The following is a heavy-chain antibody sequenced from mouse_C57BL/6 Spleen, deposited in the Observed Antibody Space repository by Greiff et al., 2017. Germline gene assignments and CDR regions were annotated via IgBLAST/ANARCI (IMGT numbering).Heavy chain of an antibody. CDR3: ARSTMITKVYFDY. CDR2: ISSGSSTI. J-gene: IGHJ2*01. V-gene: IGHV5-17*01. D-gene: IGHD2-4*01. Sequence: EVKLMESGGGLVKPGGSLKLSCAASGFTFSDYGMHWVRQAPEKGLEWVAYISSGSSTIYYADTVKGRFTISRDNAKNTLFLQMTSLRSEDTAMYYCARSTMITKVYFDYWGQGTTLTVSS. CDR1: GFTFSDYG.